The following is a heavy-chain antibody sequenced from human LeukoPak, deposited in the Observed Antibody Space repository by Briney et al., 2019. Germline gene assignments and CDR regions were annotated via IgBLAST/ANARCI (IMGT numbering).Heavy chain of an antibody. CDR1: GGSISSSSYY. D-gene: IGHD3-22*01. CDR3: ARLTYYYDSSGYYRHIDY. V-gene: IGHV4-39*01. J-gene: IGHJ4*02. CDR2: IYYSGST. Sequence: SETLSLTCTVSGGSISSSSYYWGWIRQPPGKGLEWIGSIYYSGSTYYNPSLKSRVTISVDTSKNQFSLKLSSVTAADTAVYYCARLTYYYDSSGYYRHIDYWGQGTLVTVSS.